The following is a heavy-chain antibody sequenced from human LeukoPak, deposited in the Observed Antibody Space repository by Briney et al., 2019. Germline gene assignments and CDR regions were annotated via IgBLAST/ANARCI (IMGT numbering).Heavy chain of an antibody. V-gene: IGHV3-9*01. CDR2: ISWNSGSI. D-gene: IGHD3-10*01. CDR1: GFTFDDYA. Sequence: SGGSLRLSCAASGFTFDDYAMHWVRQAPGKGLEWVSGISWNSGSIGYADSVKGRFTISRDNAKNSLYLQMNSLRAEDTAVYYCARDLSTQLLWFGEFDYWGQGTLVTVSS. CDR3: ARDLSTQLLWFGEFDY. J-gene: IGHJ4*02.